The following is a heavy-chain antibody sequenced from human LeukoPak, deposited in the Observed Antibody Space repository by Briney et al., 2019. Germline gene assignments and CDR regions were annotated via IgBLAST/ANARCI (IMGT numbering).Heavy chain of an antibody. CDR1: GGTFSSYA. Sequence: GASVKVSCKASGGTFSSYAISWVRQAPGQGLEWMGGIIPIFGTANYAQKFQGRVTITADESTSTAYMELSSLRSEDTAVYYCARSYQPGYSYGPFDYWGQGTPVTVSS. D-gene: IGHD5-18*01. J-gene: IGHJ4*02. CDR2: IIPIFGTA. CDR3: ARSYQPGYSYGPFDY. V-gene: IGHV1-69*01.